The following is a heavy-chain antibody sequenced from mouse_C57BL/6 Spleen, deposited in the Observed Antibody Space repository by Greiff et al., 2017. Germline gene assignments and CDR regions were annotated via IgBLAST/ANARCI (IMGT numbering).Heavy chain of an antibody. CDR3: ARREDYYGSSTYYFDY. D-gene: IGHD1-1*01. CDR1: GFTFSSYG. V-gene: IGHV5-6*02. J-gene: IGHJ2*01. CDR2: ISSGGSYT. Sequence: EVKLMESGGDLVKPGGSLKLSCAASGFTFSSYGMSWVRQTPDKRLEWVATISSGGSYTYYPDSVKGRFTISRDNAKNTLSLQMISLKSEDTAMYYCARREDYYGSSTYYFDYWGQGTTLTVSS.